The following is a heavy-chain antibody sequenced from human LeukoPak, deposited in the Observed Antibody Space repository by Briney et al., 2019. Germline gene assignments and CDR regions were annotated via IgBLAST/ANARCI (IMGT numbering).Heavy chain of an antibody. V-gene: IGHV4-4*02. D-gene: IGHD5/OR15-5a*01. CDR1: GGSISSSNW. J-gene: IGHJ3*02. Sequence: SETLSLTCAVSGGSISSSNWWSWVRQPPGKGLEWIGGIYHSGSTNYNPSLKSRVTISVDKSKNQFSLKLTSVTAADTAVYYCARDKGLPQAFDIWGQGTMVTVSS. CDR2: IYHSGST. CDR3: ARDKGLPQAFDI.